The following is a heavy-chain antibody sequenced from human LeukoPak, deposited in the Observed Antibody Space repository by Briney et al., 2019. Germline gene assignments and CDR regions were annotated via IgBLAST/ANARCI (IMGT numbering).Heavy chain of an antibody. V-gene: IGHV3-23*01. CDR2: ISGSGGST. Sequence: GGSLRLSCAASGFTFSSYAMSWVRQAPGKGLEWVSAISGSGGSTYYAGSVKGRFTISRDNTKNTMYLQMNSLRAEDTAVCYCARDSPYASFYGSGSYYKSPWGQGTLVTVSS. CDR3: ARDSPYASFYGSGSYYKSP. D-gene: IGHD3-10*01. J-gene: IGHJ5*02. CDR1: GFTFSSYA.